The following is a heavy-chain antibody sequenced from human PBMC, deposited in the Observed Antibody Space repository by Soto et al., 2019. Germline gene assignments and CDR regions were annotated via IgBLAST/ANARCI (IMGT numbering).Heavy chain of an antibody. V-gene: IGHV4-34*01. CDR2: INHSGST. CDR1: GGSFSGYY. Sequence: PSETLSLTCAVYGGSFSGYYWSWIRQPPGKGLEWIGEINHSGSTNYNPSLKSRVTISVDTSKNQFSLKLSSVTAADTAVYYCARDRYSGYGMDVWGQGTTVTVSS. J-gene: IGHJ6*02. CDR3: ARDRYSGYGMDV. D-gene: IGHD6-13*01.